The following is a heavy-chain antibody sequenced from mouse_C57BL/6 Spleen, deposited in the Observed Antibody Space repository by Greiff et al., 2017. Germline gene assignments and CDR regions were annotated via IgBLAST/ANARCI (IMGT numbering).Heavy chain of an antibody. D-gene: IGHD4-1*01. V-gene: IGHV5-16*01. CDR1: GFTFSDYY. J-gene: IGHJ2*01. Sequence: EVKVVESEGGLVQPGSSMKLSCTASGFTFSDYYMAWVRQVPEKGLEWVANINYDGSSTYYLDSLKSRFIISRDNATNILYLQMSSLKSEDTATYYCARTNWAYFDYWGQGTTLTVAS. CDR3: ARTNWAYFDY. CDR2: INYDGSST.